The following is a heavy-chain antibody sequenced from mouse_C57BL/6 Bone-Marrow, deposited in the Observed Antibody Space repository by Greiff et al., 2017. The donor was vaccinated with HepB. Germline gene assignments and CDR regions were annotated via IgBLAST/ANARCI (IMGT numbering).Heavy chain of an antibody. CDR3: ARPYDYEYYFDY. V-gene: IGHV1-19*01. D-gene: IGHD2-4*01. CDR1: GYTFTDYY. CDR2: INPYNGGT. Sequence: VQLKESGPVLVKPGASVKMSCKASGYTFTDYYMNWVKQSHGKSLEWIGVINPYNGGTSYNQKFKGKATLTVDKSSSTAYMELNSLTSEDSAVYYCARPYDYEYYFDYWGQGTTLTVSS. J-gene: IGHJ2*01.